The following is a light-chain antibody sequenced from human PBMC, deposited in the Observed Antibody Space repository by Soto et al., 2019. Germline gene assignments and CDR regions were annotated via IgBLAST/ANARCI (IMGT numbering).Light chain of an antibody. CDR1: SGDIGGYNY. CDR2: EVT. J-gene: IGLJ2*01. CDR3: SSYSTIIPVG. V-gene: IGLV2-14*01. Sequence: QSVLTQPASVSGSPEQSITISFTGNSGDIGGYNYVSWYQHHPGRAPKLLISEVTNRPSGVSDRFSGSKSGNTASLTISGLQAEDEAHYYCSSYSTIIPVGFGGGTKRTVL.